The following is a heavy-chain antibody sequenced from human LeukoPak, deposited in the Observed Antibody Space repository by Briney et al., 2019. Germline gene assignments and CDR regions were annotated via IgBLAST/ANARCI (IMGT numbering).Heavy chain of an antibody. J-gene: IGHJ2*01. Sequence: SETLSLTCTVSGGSISSSSYYWGWIRQPPGKGLEWIGSIYYSGSTYYNPSLKSRVTISVDTSKNQFSLKLSSVTAADTAVYYCATTYYGGNSYWYFDLWGRGTLVTVSS. V-gene: IGHV4-39*07. CDR2: IYYSGST. D-gene: IGHD4-23*01. CDR1: GGSISSSSYY. CDR3: ATTYYGGNSYWYFDL.